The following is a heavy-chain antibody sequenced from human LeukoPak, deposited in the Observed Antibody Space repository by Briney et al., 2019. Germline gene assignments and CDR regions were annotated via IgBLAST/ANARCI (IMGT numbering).Heavy chain of an antibody. CDR2: IIPIFGTA. CDR1: GGTFSSYA. CDR3: ARGRRAAAATGRVDP. Sequence: GASVKVSCKASGGTFSSYAISWVRQAPGQGLEWMGGIIPIFGTANYAQKFQGRVTITADESTSTAYMELSSLRSEDTAVYYCARGRRAAAATGRVDPWGQGTLVTVSS. V-gene: IGHV1-69*13. D-gene: IGHD6-13*01. J-gene: IGHJ5*02.